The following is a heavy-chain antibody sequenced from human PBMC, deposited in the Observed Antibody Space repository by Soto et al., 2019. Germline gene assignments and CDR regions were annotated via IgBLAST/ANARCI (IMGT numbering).Heavy chain of an antibody. J-gene: IGHJ6*03. CDR2: MNSKSGNT. Sequence: QVQLVQSGAEVKKPGASVKVSCEASAYSFTSYDINWVRQATGQGLAWMGWMNSKSGNTAYAQKFQGRVTMTRNTSRSTAHRAPSSLRSEDPAVYYCARGGRMGAYYYYMDVWGKGTTVTVSS. CDR1: AYSFTSYD. D-gene: IGHD3-16*01. V-gene: IGHV1-8*02. CDR3: ARGGRMGAYYYYMDV.